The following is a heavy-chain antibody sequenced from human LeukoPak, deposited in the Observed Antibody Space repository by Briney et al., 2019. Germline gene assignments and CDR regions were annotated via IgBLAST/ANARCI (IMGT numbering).Heavy chain of an antibody. CDR2: IYTSGST. CDR1: GGSISSGSYY. J-gene: IGHJ3*02. D-gene: IGHD1-26*01. V-gene: IGHV4-61*02. Sequence: SQTLSLTCTVSGGSISSGSYYWSWIRQPAGKGLEWIGRIYTSGSTNYNPSLKSRVTISVDTSKNQFSLKLSSVTAADTAVYYCARDGGIVGAADAFDIWGQGTMVTVSS. CDR3: ARDGGIVGAADAFDI.